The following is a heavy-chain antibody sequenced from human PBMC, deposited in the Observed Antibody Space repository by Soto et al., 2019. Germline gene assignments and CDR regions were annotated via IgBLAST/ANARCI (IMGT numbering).Heavy chain of an antibody. CDR3: ARVPSP. J-gene: IGHJ5*02. CDR1: GDSISSSTYY. V-gene: IGHV4-39*07. Sequence: SETLSLTCTVSGDSISSSTYYWGWIRQPPGKGLEWIGSMFYSGNTYYNPSLKSRVTISVDRSKNQFSLKLSSVTAADTAVYYCARVPSPWGQGTLVTVSS. CDR2: MFYSGNT.